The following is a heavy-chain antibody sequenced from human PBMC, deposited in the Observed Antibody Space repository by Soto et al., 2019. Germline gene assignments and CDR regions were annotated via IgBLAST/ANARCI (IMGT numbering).Heavy chain of an antibody. Sequence: SVKVSCKVSGGSFNTYGIGWGRQAPGQGLEWMGEIIPLLGTPNYAQRFQGRVTITADESTTTAYMELSSLRSEDSAVYYCARLHVPTTYGGGVFDSWGQGTLVTVSS. CDR1: GGSFNTYG. CDR3: ARLHVPTTYGGGVFDS. CDR2: IIPLLGTP. J-gene: IGHJ4*02. V-gene: IGHV1-69*13. D-gene: IGHD3-16*01.